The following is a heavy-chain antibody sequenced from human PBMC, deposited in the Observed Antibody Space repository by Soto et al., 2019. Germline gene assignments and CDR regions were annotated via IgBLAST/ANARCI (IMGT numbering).Heavy chain of an antibody. Sequence: PGGSLRLSCAASGFTVSSHYMSGVRQAPGKGLEWVSVIYAGGSTYYADSVEGRFTISRDNSKNTLYLQMNSLRAEDTAVYYCARTDYGRPFDYWGQGTLVTVSS. CDR2: IYAGGST. CDR3: ARTDYGRPFDY. D-gene: IGHD4-17*01. J-gene: IGHJ4*02. CDR1: GFTVSSHY. V-gene: IGHV3-53*01.